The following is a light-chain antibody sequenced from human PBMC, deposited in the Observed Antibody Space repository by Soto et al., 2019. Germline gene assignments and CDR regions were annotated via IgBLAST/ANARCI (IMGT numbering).Light chain of an antibody. CDR1: QRTSGW. J-gene: IGKJ2*02. CDR3: QQYNTSPWT. CDR2: KAS. Sequence: DIQMTQSPSTLSGSVGDRVTITCRDSQRTSGWLAWYQQKTGKAPKLLIYKASSLESGVPSRFSGSGSETEFTLTISSLQPDDFAIYSCQQYNTSPWTFGQGTKVDIK. V-gene: IGKV1-5*03.